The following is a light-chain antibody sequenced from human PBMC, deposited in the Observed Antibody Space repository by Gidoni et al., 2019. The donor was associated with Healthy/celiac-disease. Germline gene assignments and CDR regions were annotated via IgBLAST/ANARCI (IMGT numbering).Light chain of an antibody. CDR2: EGS. CDR1: SSDVGSYNL. J-gene: IGLJ1*01. CDR3: CSYAGSSTYV. Sequence: QSALTQPASVSGSPGQSIPISCTGTSSDVGSYNLVSWYQQHPGKAPKLMIYEGSKRPSGVSNRFSGSKPGNTASLTISGLQAEDEADYYCCSYAGSSTYVFGTGTKVTVL. V-gene: IGLV2-23*01.